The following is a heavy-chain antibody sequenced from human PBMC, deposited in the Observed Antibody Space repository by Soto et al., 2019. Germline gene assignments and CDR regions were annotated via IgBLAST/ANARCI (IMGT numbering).Heavy chain of an antibody. J-gene: IGHJ4*02. CDR2: IIPIFGTA. D-gene: IGHD6-19*01. V-gene: IGHV1-69*12. Sequence: QVQLVQSGAEVKKPGSSGKVSCKASGGTFSSYAISWVLQAPGQGLEWMGGIIPIFGTANYAQKFQGRVTITADESTSTAYMELCSLRSEDTAVYYCARLPVADLYRDYWGQGTLVTVSS. CDR1: GGTFSSYA. CDR3: ARLPVADLYRDY.